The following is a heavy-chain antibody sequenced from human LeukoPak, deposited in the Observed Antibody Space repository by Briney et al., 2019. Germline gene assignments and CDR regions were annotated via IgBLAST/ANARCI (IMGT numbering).Heavy chain of an antibody. V-gene: IGHV1-69*04. CDR1: GGTFSSYA. CDR2: IIPILGIA. D-gene: IGHD6-6*01. Sequence: GSSVKVSCKASGGTFSSYAISWVRQAPGQGLEWMGRIIPILGIANYAQKFQGRVTITTDESTSTAYMELSSLRSEDTAVYYCARDRAPASYSSSPMGFDYWGQGTLVTVSS. J-gene: IGHJ4*02. CDR3: ARDRAPASYSSSPMGFDY.